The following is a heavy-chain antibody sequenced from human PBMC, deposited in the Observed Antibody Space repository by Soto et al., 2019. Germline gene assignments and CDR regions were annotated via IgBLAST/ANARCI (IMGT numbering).Heavy chain of an antibody. J-gene: IGHJ4*02. Sequence: PSQTLSLTCAISGDSLSRDSAASNWIRQSPSRGLGWLGRTYYRSKWYNDYAVSVKSRITINPDTSKNQFSLQLNSVTPEDTAVYYCARGAAGSDYFDYWGQGTLVTVSS. CDR1: GDSLSRDSAA. V-gene: IGHV6-1*01. D-gene: IGHD6-13*01. CDR3: ARGAAGSDYFDY. CDR2: TYYRSKWYN.